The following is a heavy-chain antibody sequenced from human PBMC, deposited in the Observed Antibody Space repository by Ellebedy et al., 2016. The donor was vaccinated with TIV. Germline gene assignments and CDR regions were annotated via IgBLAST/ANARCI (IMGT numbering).Heavy chain of an antibody. CDR3: ARDGVEDYFDY. CDR1: GVSISDYY. D-gene: IGHD3-10*01. Sequence: MPSETLSLTFPAPGVSISDYYWSWIRQPPGQGLEWLGYVYHTGSTNYNPSLRSRVTLAVDKPKNEFSLKLSSVNTADTAIYYCARDGVEDYFDYWGQGLLVTVSS. V-gene: IGHV4-59*01. CDR2: VYHTGST. J-gene: IGHJ4*02.